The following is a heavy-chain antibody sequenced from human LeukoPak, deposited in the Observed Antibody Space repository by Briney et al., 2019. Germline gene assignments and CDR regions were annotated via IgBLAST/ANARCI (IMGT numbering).Heavy chain of an antibody. D-gene: IGHD5-12*01. J-gene: IGHJ3*02. CDR1: GFTFSNYA. Sequence: PGGSLRLSCAASGFTFSNYAMHWVRQTPGKGLEWVAVISYDGSNKFYPDSVRGRFTISRDNSKNTLYLQMNSLRPEDTAVYYCARDGRATESAFDIWGQGTMVTVSS. V-gene: IGHV3-30*04. CDR2: ISYDGSNK. CDR3: ARDGRATESAFDI.